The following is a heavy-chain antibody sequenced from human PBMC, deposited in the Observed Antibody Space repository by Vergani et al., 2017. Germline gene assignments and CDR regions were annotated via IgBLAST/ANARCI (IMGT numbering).Heavy chain of an antibody. V-gene: IGHV4-4*03. CDR2: ICHTGSA. CDR3: ATIGYRRWGYYFDY. CDR1: GDSISSNNC. D-gene: IGHD2-2*02. Sequence: QVQLQESGPGLVKPPGTLSLTCAVSGDSISSNNCWTWVRQPPGKGLEWIGEICHTGSAYYNPSLKSRVTVSVDTSMNKVSLKLTSVTAAVTAVYYCATIGYRRWGYYFDYWGQGMLVTVSS. J-gene: IGHJ4*02.